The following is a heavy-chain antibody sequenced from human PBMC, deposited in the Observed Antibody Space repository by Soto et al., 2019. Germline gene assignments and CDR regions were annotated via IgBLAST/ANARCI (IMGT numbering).Heavy chain of an antibody. CDR2: ISGSGGST. J-gene: IGHJ4*02. CDR1: GFTFSSYS. D-gene: IGHD6-19*01. V-gene: IGHV3-23*01. CDR3: AKDLGAVADPRGY. Sequence: HPGGSLRLSCAASGFTFSSYSMSWVRQAPGKGLEWVSAISGSGGSTYYADSVKGRFTISRDNSKNTLYLQMNSLRAEDTAVYYCAKDLGAVADPRGYWGQGTLVTVSS.